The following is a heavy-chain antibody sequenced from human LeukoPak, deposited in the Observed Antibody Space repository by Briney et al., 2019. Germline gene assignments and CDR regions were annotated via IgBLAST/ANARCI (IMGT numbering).Heavy chain of an antibody. D-gene: IGHD3-9*01. J-gene: IGHJ5*02. Sequence: SETLSLTCAVYGGSFSGYYWSWIRQPPGKGLEWIGEINHSGSTNYNPSLKSRVTISVDTSKNQFSLKLSSVTAADTAMYYCARGSDILTGSLAGSMHAWGQGTLVTVSS. CDR3: ARGSDILTGSLAGSMHA. V-gene: IGHV4-34*01. CDR1: GGSFSGYY. CDR2: INHSGST.